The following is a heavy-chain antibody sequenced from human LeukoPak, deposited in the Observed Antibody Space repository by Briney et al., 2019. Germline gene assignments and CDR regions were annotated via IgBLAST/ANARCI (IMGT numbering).Heavy chain of an antibody. J-gene: IGHJ6*03. V-gene: IGHV3-48*03. CDR1: GFTFSSYE. CDR2: ISSSGSTI. CDR3: ATGKVGPYYYYMDV. D-gene: IGHD1-26*01. Sequence: PGGSLRLSCAASGFTFSSYEMNWVRQAPGKGLEWVSYISSSGSTIYYADSVKGRFTISRDNAKNSLHLQMNTVRADDTAVYYCATGKVGPYYYYMDVWGKGTTVTVSS.